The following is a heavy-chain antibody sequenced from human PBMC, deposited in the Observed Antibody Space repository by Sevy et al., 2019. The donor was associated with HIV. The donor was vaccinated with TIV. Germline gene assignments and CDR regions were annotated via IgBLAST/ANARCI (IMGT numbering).Heavy chain of an antibody. Sequence: SGPTLVKPTQTLTLTCTFSGFSLTTREVGVGWIHQPPGKALEWLALIYWNDDKRYSPSLKSRLSITKDTSQNQVVLTMSNMDPVDSATYYCAHTSYDTEGYYNHDAFDIWGQGTMVTVSS. V-gene: IGHV2-5*01. D-gene: IGHD3-22*01. CDR2: IYWNDDK. J-gene: IGHJ3*02. CDR3: AHTSYDTEGYYNHDAFDI. CDR1: GFSLTTREVG.